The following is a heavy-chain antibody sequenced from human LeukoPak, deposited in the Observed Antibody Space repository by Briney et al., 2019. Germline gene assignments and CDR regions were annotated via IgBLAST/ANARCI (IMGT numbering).Heavy chain of an antibody. CDR3: ARDGSGKAHFDY. CDR2: ISSSSSYT. Sequence: GGSLRLSCAASEFTFSDYYMSWIRKAPGKGLEWVSYISSSSSYTNYADSVKGRFTISRDNAKNSLYLQMNSLRAEDTAVYYCARDGSGKAHFDYWGQGTLVTVSS. CDR1: EFTFSDYY. D-gene: IGHD3-10*01. J-gene: IGHJ4*02. V-gene: IGHV3-11*06.